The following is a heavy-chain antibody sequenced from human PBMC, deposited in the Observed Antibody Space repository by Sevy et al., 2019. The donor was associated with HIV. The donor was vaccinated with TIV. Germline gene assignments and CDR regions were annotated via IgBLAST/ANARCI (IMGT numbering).Heavy chain of an antibody. D-gene: IGHD6-13*01. CDR2: IYSGGRT. CDR1: GFTVSSNY. Sequence: GGSLRLSCAASGFTVSSNYMSWVRQAPGKGLEWVSVIYSGGRTYYEDSVKGRFTISRDNSKNTLFLQMNTLRAEDTAVYYCARGEIVAAGMFYQYYGMDVWGQGTTVTVSS. CDR3: ARGEIVAAGMFYQYYGMDV. J-gene: IGHJ6*02. V-gene: IGHV3-66*01.